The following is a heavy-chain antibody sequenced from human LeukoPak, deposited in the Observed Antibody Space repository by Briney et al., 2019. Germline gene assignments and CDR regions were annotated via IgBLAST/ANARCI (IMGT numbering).Heavy chain of an antibody. CDR3: ARGPTGYYDSSGLYYFDY. J-gene: IGHJ4*02. CDR2: MNPNSGNT. D-gene: IGHD3-22*01. Sequence: ASVTVSCKASGYTFTSYDINWVRQATGQGLEWMGWMNPNSGNTGYAQKFQGRVTITRNTSISTAYMELSSLRSEDTAVYYCARGPTGYYDSSGLYYFDYWGQGTLVTVSS. CDR1: GYTFTSYD. V-gene: IGHV1-8*03.